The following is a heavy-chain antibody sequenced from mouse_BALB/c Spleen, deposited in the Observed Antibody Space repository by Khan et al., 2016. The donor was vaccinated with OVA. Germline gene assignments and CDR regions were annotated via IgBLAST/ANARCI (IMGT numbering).Heavy chain of an antibody. J-gene: IGHJ2*01. Sequence: EVQLQESGGGLVQPGGSMKLSCVASGFTFSNYWMNWVRQSPEKGLEWVAEIRLKSDDYDSNYAVSVKGRFTISREDSKSSVYLQMNYLRAEDTGIYYCWILLWGQGTTLTVSS. CDR2: IRLKSDDYDS. V-gene: IGHV6-6*02. CDR3: WILL. CDR1: GFTFSNYW.